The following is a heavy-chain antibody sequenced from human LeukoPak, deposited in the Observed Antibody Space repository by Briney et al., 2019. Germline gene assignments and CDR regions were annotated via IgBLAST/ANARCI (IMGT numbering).Heavy chain of an antibody. CDR2: IKQDGSEK. Sequence: GGSLRLSCAASGFTFSSYWMSWVRQAPGKGLEWVANIKQDGSEKYYVDSVKGRFTFSRDNAKNSLFLQMNSLRAEDTAVYYCARGYSSSWYNRFDYWGQGTLVTVSS. CDR3: ARGYSSSWYNRFDY. J-gene: IGHJ4*02. V-gene: IGHV3-7*01. D-gene: IGHD6-13*01. CDR1: GFTFSSYW.